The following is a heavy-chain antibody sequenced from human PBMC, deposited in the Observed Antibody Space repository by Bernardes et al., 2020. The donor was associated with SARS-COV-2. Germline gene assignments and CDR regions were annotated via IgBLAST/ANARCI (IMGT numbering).Heavy chain of an antibody. J-gene: IGHJ4*02. CDR3: ATSNVAAADKYYFEY. Sequence: GESLMISCEDSGYSISHYWIAWVRQMPVKGLGWMGVIYPRDSDTRYSPSFQGHVTISADKSINTAYLQWSSLKASDTAIYYCATSNVAAADKYYFEYWGQGTQVTVSS. CDR2: IYPRDSDT. CDR1: GYSISHYW. V-gene: IGHV5-51*01. D-gene: IGHD6-13*01.